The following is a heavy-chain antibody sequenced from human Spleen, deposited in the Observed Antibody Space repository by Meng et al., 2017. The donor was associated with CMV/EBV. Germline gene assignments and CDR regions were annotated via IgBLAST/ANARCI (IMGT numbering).Heavy chain of an antibody. CDR2: IRYDGSDK. D-gene: IGHD2-2*01. CDR1: FSNYG. Sequence: FSNYGMHWVRQAPGKGLEWVSFIRYDGSDKSYSDSVKGRFSISRDSSKNTLYLEMNSLRPEDTGVYYCAKKGYCSSATCFYAEYFQHWGQGTLVTVSS. J-gene: IGHJ1*01. V-gene: IGHV3-30*02. CDR3: AKKGYCSSATCFYAEYFQH.